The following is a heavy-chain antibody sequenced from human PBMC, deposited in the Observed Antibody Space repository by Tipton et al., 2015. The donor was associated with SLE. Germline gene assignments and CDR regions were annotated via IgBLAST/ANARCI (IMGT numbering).Heavy chain of an antibody. Sequence: QSGAEVKKPGSSVKVSCKAPGGTFSSYAISWVRQAPGQGLEWMGRIIPIVGIANYAQKFQGRVTITADKSTSTAYMELSSLRSEDTAVYYCARELPNCSGGSCFDAFDIWGQGTMVTVSS. CDR2: IIPIVGIA. D-gene: IGHD2-15*01. CDR1: GGTFSSYA. V-gene: IGHV1-69*04. J-gene: IGHJ3*02. CDR3: ARELPNCSGGSCFDAFDI.